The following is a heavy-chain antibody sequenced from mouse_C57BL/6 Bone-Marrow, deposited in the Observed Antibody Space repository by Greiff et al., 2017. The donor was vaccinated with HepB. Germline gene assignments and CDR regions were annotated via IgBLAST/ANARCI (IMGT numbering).Heavy chain of an antibody. D-gene: IGHD1-1*01. CDR1: GYTFTSYW. V-gene: IGHV1-52*01. CDR2: IDPSDSET. Sequence: QVQLQQPGAELVRPGSSVKLSCKASGYTFTSYWMHWVKQRPIQGLEWISNIDPSDSETHYNQKFKDKATLTVDKSSSTAYMQLSSLTSEDSAVYYCARGNYYGSYYAMDYWGQGTSVTVSS. CDR3: ARGNYYGSYYAMDY. J-gene: IGHJ4*01.